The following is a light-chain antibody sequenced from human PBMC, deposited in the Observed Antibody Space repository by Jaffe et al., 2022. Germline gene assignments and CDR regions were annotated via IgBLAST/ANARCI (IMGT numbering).Light chain of an antibody. V-gene: IGKV1-8*01. CDR2: AAS. CDR1: QGISSY. J-gene: IGKJ4*01. Sequence: AIRMTQSPSSLSASTGDRVTITCRASQGISSYLAWYQQKPGKAPKLLIYAASTLQSGVPSRFSGSGSGTDFTLTISCLQSEDFATYYCQQYYSYPFLTFGGGTKVEIK. CDR3: QQYYSYPFLT.